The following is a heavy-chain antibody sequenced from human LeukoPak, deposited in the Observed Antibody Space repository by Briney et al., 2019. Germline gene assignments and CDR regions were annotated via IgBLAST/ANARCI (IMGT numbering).Heavy chain of an antibody. J-gene: IGHJ6*03. CDR2: INSDGIST. Sequence: GGSLSLSCAASGFTFSSYWMHWVRQAPGKGLVWVSRINSDGISTRYADSVKGRFTISRDNAKNTLFLQMNSLRAEDTGVYFCARVAIGCTSSSCYLDYYYYMDVWGKGTTVTVSS. CDR3: ARVAIGCTSSSCYLDYYYYMDV. CDR1: GFTFSSYW. V-gene: IGHV3-74*01. D-gene: IGHD2-2*01.